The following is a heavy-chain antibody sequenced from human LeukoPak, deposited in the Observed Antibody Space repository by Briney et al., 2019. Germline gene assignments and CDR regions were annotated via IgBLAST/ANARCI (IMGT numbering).Heavy chain of an antibody. D-gene: IGHD6-13*01. Sequence: PSETLSLTCAVSGASITNYYWNWIRQPPGKGLEWIAYISNSGSIDYNPSLRSRVTISLDTSKNQFSLRLSSVTAADTAVYFCARDRQQQLVLDYWGRGTLVTVSS. CDR3: ARDRQQQLVLDY. CDR1: GASITNYY. CDR2: ISNSGSI. J-gene: IGHJ4*02. V-gene: IGHV4-59*01.